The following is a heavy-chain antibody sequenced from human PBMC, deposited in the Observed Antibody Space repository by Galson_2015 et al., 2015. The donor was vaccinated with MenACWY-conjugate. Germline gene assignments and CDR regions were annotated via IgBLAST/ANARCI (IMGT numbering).Heavy chain of an antibody. CDR1: GFTFSSYS. CDR3: ARGIRRTTLSAAGYFDY. D-gene: IGHD2-2*01. V-gene: IGHV3-48*01. Sequence: SLRLSCAASGFTFSSYSMNWVRQAPGKGLEWVSYISSSSGTIYYADSVKGRFTISRDNAKNSLYLQMNSLRAEDTAVYYCARGIRRTTLSAAGYFDYWGQGTRVTVTS. CDR2: ISSSSGTI. J-gene: IGHJ4*02.